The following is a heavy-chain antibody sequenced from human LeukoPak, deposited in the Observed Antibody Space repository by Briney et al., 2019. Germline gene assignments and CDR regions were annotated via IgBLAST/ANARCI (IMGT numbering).Heavy chain of an antibody. V-gene: IGHV4-30-4*01. J-gene: IGHJ4*02. Sequence: SETLSLTCTVSGGSTSSGDYYWSWIRQPPGKGLEWIGYIYYSGSTYYNPSLKSRVTISVDTSKNQFSLKLSSVTAADTAVYYCAREDDSSGLGFASYWGQGTLVTVSS. D-gene: IGHD3-22*01. CDR1: GGSTSSGDYY. CDR3: AREDDSSGLGFASY. CDR2: IYYSGST.